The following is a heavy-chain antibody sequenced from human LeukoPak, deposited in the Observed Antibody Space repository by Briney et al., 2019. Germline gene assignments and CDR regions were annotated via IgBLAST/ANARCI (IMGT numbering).Heavy chain of an antibody. CDR3: ARVKGSGSYYHYFDY. J-gene: IGHJ4*02. CDR2: IRYDGSNK. CDR1: GFTFSTYG. Sequence: PGGSLRLSCAASGFTFSTYGMHWVRQAPGKGLEWVTFIRYDGSNKYYADSVKGRFTISRDNSKNTLYLQMNSLRAEDTAVYYCARVKGSGSYYHYFDYWGQGTLVTVSS. V-gene: IGHV3-30*02. D-gene: IGHD3-10*01.